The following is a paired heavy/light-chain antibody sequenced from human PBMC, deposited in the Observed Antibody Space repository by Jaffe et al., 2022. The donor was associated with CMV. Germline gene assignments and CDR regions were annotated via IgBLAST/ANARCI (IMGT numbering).Heavy chain of an antibody. D-gene: IGHD2-2*01. V-gene: IGHV4-31*03. CDR2: IYYTGSS. Sequence: QVQLQESGPGLVKPSQTLSLTCTVSGDSINSANYYWTWIRQRPGKGLEWIGNIYYTGSSYYNPSLKSRATISVDTSKNHFSLRLTSLTAADTAVYFCARERKPNCNGTSCSFLYGMDIWGQGTTVTVPS. J-gene: IGHJ6*02. CDR1: GDSINSANYY. CDR3: ARERKPNCNGTSCSFLYGMDI.
Light chain of an antibody. CDR3: QQYYSSAYS. CDR2: AAI. J-gene: IGKJ2*01. V-gene: IGKV1-NL1*01. Sequence: DIQMTQSPSILPASVGDRVTITCRASQDISNSLAWYQQKPGKAPKLLLYAAINLESGVPSRFSGSGSGTDYTLTISSLQPEDFAIYYCQQYYSSAYSFGQGTKLDIK. CDR1: QDISNS.